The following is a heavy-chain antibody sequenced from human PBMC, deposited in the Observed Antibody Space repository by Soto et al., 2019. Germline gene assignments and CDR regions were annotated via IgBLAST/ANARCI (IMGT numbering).Heavy chain of an antibody. D-gene: IGHD1-26*01. Sequence: SETLSLTCTVSGGSISSYYWSWIRQPPGKGLEWIGYIYYSGSTNYNPSLKSRVTISVDTSKNQFSLKLSSVTAADTAVYYCAVGGGLAIPRLDPWGQGTQVTSPQ. CDR1: GGSISSYY. CDR2: IYYSGST. V-gene: IGHV4-59*01. J-gene: IGHJ5*02. CDR3: AVGGGLAIPRLDP.